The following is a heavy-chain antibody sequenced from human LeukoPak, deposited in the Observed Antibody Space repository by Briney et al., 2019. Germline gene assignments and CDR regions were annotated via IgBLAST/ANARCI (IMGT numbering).Heavy chain of an antibody. J-gene: IGHJ4*02. V-gene: IGHV4-59*01. Sequence: SETLSLTCTVSGGSISSYYWNWIRQPPGKGLEWIGYIYYSGSTNYNPSLKSRVTMSVDTSKNQFSLKLSSVTAADTAVYYCARSIPKAGSSWYYFDYWGQGTLVTVSS. D-gene: IGHD6-13*01. CDR2: IYYSGST. CDR1: GGSISSYY. CDR3: ARSIPKAGSSWYYFDY.